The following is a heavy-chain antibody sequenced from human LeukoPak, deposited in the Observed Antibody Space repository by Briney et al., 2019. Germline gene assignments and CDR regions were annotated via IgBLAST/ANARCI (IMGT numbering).Heavy chain of an antibody. D-gene: IGHD2-15*01. CDR3: ARRAYCSGGSCNGVTYGMDV. CDR1: GGSFSGYY. J-gene: IGHJ6*02. CDR2: INHSGST. Sequence: SETLSLTCAVYGGSFSGYYWSWIRQPPGKGLEWIGEINHSGSTNYNPSLKSRVTISVDTSKNQFSLKLSSVTAADTAVYYCARRAYCSGGSCNGVTYGMDVWGQGTTVTVSS. V-gene: IGHV4-34*01.